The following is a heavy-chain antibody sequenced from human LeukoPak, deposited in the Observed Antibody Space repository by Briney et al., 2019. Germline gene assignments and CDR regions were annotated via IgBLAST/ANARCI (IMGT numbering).Heavy chain of an antibody. CDR2: IYYSGST. Sequence: SETLSLTCTVSGGSITGYYWSWIRQPPGKGLEWIGYIYYSGSTNYNPSLKSRVTISVDTSKNQFSLKLSSVTAADTAVYYCARHGDYSSGWYFSAFDIWGQGTMVTVSS. V-gene: IGHV4-59*08. CDR3: ARHGDYSSGWYFSAFDI. CDR1: GGSITGYY. J-gene: IGHJ3*02. D-gene: IGHD6-19*01.